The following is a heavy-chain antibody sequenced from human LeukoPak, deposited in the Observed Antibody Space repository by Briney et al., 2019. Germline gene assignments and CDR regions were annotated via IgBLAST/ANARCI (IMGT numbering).Heavy chain of an antibody. Sequence: SETLSLTCGVSGGSISSSSHYWGWIRQPPGKGLEWIGSISYSGSTSYNPSLKSRVTISVDTSRNQFSLKLSSVTAADTAVYYCARPREGDYFNYAFDIWGQGTVVTVSS. CDR3: ARPREGDYFNYAFDI. D-gene: IGHD2/OR15-2a*01. CDR1: GGSISSSSHY. CDR2: ISYSGST. J-gene: IGHJ3*02. V-gene: IGHV4-39*01.